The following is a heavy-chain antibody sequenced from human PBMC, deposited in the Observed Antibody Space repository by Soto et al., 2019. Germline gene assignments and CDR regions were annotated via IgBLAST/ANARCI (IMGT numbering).Heavy chain of an antibody. Sequence: EVQLLESGGGLVQPGGSLRLSCAASGFTFGNYAMSWVRQAPGKGLEWVSGISGSGSTTSYGDSVRGRCTISRDNSKNTVYLEMNTLRGEDTAVYYCAKAVATISDFDYWGKGTLVTVSS. V-gene: IGHV3-23*01. CDR2: ISGSGSTT. J-gene: IGHJ4*02. CDR1: GFTFGNYA. D-gene: IGHD5-12*01. CDR3: AKAVATISDFDY.